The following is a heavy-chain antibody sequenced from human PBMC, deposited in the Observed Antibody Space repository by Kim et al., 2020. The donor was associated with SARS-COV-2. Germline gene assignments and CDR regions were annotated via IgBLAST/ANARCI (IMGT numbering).Heavy chain of an antibody. CDR1: GGSISSGGYY. Sequence: SETLSLTCTVSGGSISSGGYYWSWIRQHPGKGLEWIGYIYYSGSTYYNPSLKSRVTISVDTSKNQFSLKLSSVTAADTAVYYCARAPRRIITIFGVVTHFGVWGQGTLVTVSS. D-gene: IGHD3-3*01. CDR3: ARAPRRIITIFGVVTHFGV. J-gene: IGHJ4*02. V-gene: IGHV4-31*03. CDR2: IYYSGST.